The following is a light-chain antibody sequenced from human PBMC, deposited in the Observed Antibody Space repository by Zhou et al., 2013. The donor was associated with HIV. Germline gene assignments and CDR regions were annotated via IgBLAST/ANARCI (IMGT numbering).Light chain of an antibody. CDR2: DAS. V-gene: IGKV1-33*01. CDR1: QDISNY. CDR3: QQFNSYPHGIT. J-gene: IGKJ5*01. Sequence: DIQMTQSPSSLSASVGDRVTITCQASQDISNYLNWYQQKPGKAPKLLIYDASNLETGVPSRFSGSGSGTDFTLTISSLQPEDFATYYCQQFNSYPHGITFGQGTRLEIK.